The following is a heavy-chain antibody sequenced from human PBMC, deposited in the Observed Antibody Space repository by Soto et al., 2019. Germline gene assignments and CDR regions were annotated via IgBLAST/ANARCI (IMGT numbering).Heavy chain of an antibody. J-gene: IGHJ4*02. CDR3: ARESGSHPAFDS. CDR2: IWHDGSDK. CDR1: GFTFGDYG. Sequence: QVKLVESGGGVVQPGRSLRLSCAASGFTFGDYGMHWVRQAPGKGLEWVAVIWHDGSDKFYADSVRGRFTVSRDNSKNTLFLQMKNLRAEDTAPYYCARESGSHPAFDSWGQGTLVTVSS. V-gene: IGHV3-33*01. D-gene: IGHD1-26*01.